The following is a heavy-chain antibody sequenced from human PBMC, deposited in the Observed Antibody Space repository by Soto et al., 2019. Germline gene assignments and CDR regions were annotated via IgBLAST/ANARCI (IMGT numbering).Heavy chain of an antibody. CDR2: ISPGGDAK. D-gene: IGHD6-25*01. CDR3: ARDWRYSSGLDN. V-gene: IGHV1-46*01. CDR1: GLRISSHF. Sequence: VSVKVSCKASGLRISSHFIHWLRQDPGKALDGPGIISPGGDAKAYAKHFRGRVTITSVNSTSKVHLQLSGLQFDYTAVYHGARDWRYSSGLDNWGQGTLVTVSS. J-gene: IGHJ4*01.